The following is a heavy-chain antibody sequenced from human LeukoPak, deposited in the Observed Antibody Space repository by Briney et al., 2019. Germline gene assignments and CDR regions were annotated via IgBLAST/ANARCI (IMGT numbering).Heavy chain of an antibody. CDR1: GYTFSSYG. Sequence: ASVKVSCKASGYTFSSYGISWVRQAPGQRLEWMGWINAGNGNTKYSQKFQGRVTITRDTSASTAYMELSSLRSEDTAVYYCARDYYDSSGYAYDAFDIWGQGTMVTVSS. D-gene: IGHD3-22*01. J-gene: IGHJ3*02. CDR3: ARDYYDSSGYAYDAFDI. V-gene: IGHV1-3*01. CDR2: INAGNGNT.